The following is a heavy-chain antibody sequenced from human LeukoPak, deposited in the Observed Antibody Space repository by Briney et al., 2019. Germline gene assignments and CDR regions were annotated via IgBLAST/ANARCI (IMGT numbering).Heavy chain of an antibody. D-gene: IGHD1-14*01. CDR3: ARTKLGTSAY. V-gene: IGHV3-7*01. Sequence: PGGSLRLSCVASGFTFSDYAMSWVRQAPGKGLEWVANIKQDGSEKYYVDSVKGRLTISRDNAKNSLYLQMNSLRAEDTAVYYCARTKLGTSAYWGQGTLVTVSS. CDR2: IKQDGSEK. J-gene: IGHJ4*02. CDR1: GFTFSDYA.